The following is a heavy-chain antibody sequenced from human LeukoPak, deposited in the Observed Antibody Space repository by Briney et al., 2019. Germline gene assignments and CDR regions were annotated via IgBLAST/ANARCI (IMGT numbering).Heavy chain of an antibody. CDR3: ALSNCSGGSCPSWFDP. V-gene: IGHV1-69*04. D-gene: IGHD2-15*01. Sequence: EASVKVSCKASGGTFSSYAISWVRQAPGQGLEWMGRIIPILGIANYAQKFQGRVTITADKSASTDYMELSSLRSEDTAVYYCALSNCSGGSCPSWFDPWGQGTLVTVSS. CDR1: GGTFSSYA. CDR2: IIPILGIA. J-gene: IGHJ5*02.